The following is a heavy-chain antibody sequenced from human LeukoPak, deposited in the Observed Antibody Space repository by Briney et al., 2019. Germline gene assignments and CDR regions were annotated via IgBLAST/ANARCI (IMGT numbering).Heavy chain of an antibody. D-gene: IGHD4-17*01. CDR1: RFTFSSYW. CDR3: ARGTDYAMNAFDI. J-gene: IGHJ3*02. CDR2: INSDGSST. Sequence: GGSLRLSCAASRFTFSSYWMSWVRQAPGKGLVWVSRINSDGSSTSYADSVKGRFTISRDNAKNTLYLQMNSLRAEDTAVYYCARGTDYAMNAFDIWGQGTMVTVSS. V-gene: IGHV3-74*01.